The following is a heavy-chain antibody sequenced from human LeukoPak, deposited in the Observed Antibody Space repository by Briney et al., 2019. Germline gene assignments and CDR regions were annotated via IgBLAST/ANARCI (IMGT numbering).Heavy chain of an antibody. Sequence: GGSLRLSCAASGFTFSDYWMTWVRQAPGKGLEWVANIKPDGSEKYYVDSVKGRFTISRDNAKNSLYLQMNSLRAEDTAVYYCARDRAFDIWGQGTMVTVSS. V-gene: IGHV3-7*01. J-gene: IGHJ3*02. CDR2: IKPDGSEK. CDR1: GFTFSDYW. CDR3: ARDRAFDI.